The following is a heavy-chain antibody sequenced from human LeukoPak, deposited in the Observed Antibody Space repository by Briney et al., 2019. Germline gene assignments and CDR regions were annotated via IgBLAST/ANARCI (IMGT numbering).Heavy chain of an antibody. CDR2: ISVSVGST. CDR3: AKDGYSYGYGYFDY. Sequence: PGGSLRLSCAASGFTFSSYAMSWVRQAPRNGLEWDSAISVSVGSTYYAYSVKGRFTNSRDNSKNTLYLQMNSLRAEDTAVYYCAKDGYSYGYGYFDYWGQGTLVTVSS. CDR1: GFTFSSYA. J-gene: IGHJ4*02. V-gene: IGHV3-23*01. D-gene: IGHD5-18*01.